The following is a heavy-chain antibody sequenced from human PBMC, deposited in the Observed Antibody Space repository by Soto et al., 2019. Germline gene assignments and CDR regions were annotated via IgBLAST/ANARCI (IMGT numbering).Heavy chain of an antibody. Sequence: QVQLVQSGAEVKKPGSSVKVSCKASGGTFSSYAISWVRQAPGQGLEWMGGIIPIFGTANYAQKFQGRVKITADESTSTAYMERSSLRSEDTGVYYCAMKYYYDSSGYYDYWGQGTLVTVSS. CDR2: IIPIFGTA. CDR1: GGTFSSYA. J-gene: IGHJ4*02. CDR3: AMKYYYDSSGYYDY. D-gene: IGHD3-22*01. V-gene: IGHV1-69*12.